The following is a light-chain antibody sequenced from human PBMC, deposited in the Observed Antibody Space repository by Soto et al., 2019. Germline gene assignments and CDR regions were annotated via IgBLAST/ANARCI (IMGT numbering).Light chain of an antibody. J-gene: IGLJ1*01. V-gene: IGLV2-14*03. CDR1: SSDVGDYNY. CDR2: DVS. CDR3: SSYSSSGTLYV. Sequence: QSALTQPASVSGSPGQSITISCTGSSSDVGDYNYVAWYQQHPDKAPKLMIFDVSSRPSGVSNRFSGSKSGSTASLTISGLQAEDEADYCCSSYSSSGTLYVFGTGTKVNVL.